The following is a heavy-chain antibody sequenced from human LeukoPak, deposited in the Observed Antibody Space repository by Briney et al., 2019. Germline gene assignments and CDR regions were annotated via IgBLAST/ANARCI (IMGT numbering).Heavy chain of an antibody. CDR2: ISWNSGAI. CDR3: AKAYCSGGSCYHWDY. CDR1: GFTFDDYA. J-gene: IGHJ4*02. Sequence: GGSLRLSCAASGFTFDDYAMHWVRQAPGKGLEWVSGISWNSGAIGYADSVKGRFTISRDNAKNSLYLQMNSLRAEDTALYYCAKAYCSGGSCYHWDYWGQGTLVTVSS. D-gene: IGHD2-15*01. V-gene: IGHV3-9*01.